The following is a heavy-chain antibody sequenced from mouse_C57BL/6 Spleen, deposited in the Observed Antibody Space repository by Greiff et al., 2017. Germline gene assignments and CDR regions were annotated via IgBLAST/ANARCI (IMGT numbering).Heavy chain of an antibody. Sequence: EVKLVESGGGLVKPGGSLKLSCAASGFTFSDYGMHWVRQAPEKGLEWVAYISSGSSTIYYADTVKGRFTISRDNAKNTLVLQRTSLRSEDTAMYYCARPGYSRGGAMDYWGQGTSVTVSS. J-gene: IGHJ4*01. CDR3: ARPGYSRGGAMDY. CDR2: ISSGSSTI. D-gene: IGHD2-5*01. CDR1: GFTFSDYG. V-gene: IGHV5-17*01.